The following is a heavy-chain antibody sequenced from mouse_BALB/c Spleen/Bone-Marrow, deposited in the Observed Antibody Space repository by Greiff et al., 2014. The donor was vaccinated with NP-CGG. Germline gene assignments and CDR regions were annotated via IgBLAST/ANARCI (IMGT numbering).Heavy chain of an antibody. Sequence: DVKLQESGPDLVKPSQSLSLTCTVTGYSITSGYSWHWVRQFPGNKLEWMSYIHYSGRTNYNPSLKSRISITRDTSKNQFFLQLNSVTTEDTATYYCTRDDYDVMDYWGQGTSVTVSS. CDR3: TRDDYDVMDY. CDR2: IHYSGRT. V-gene: IGHV3-1*02. CDR1: GYSITSGYS. J-gene: IGHJ4*01.